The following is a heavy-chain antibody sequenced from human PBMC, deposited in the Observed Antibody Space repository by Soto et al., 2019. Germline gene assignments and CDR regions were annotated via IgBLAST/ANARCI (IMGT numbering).Heavy chain of an antibody. Sequence: PGGSLRLSCAASGFTFDAHYIGWVRQAPGKGLEWVGRIRNKPHSYSTTYAASVKGRFTFSRDDSKNSVYLQMNSLKTEDTAVYYCTTPDLVASGDTWGQGTMVTVSS. CDR2: IRNKPHSYST. J-gene: IGHJ3*02. CDR1: GFTFDAHY. D-gene: IGHD2-8*02. V-gene: IGHV3-72*01. CDR3: TTPDLVASGDT.